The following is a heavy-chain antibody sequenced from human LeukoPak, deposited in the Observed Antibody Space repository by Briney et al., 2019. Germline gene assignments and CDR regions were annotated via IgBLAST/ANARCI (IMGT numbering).Heavy chain of an antibody. V-gene: IGHV4-59*08. J-gene: IGHJ5*02. Sequence: SETLSLTCTVSGDSISSYYWSWIRQPPGKGLEWIGYIYYSGSTNYNPSLKSRVTISVDTSKNQFSLKLSSVTAADTAVYYCARHPEWEREAGSTWGQGTLVTVSS. CDR2: IYYSGST. D-gene: IGHD3-10*01. CDR1: GDSISSYY. CDR3: ARHPEWEREAGST.